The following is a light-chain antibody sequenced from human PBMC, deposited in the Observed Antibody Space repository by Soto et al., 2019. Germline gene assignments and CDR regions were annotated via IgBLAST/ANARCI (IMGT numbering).Light chain of an antibody. CDR2: DAS. CDR1: QSISSW. J-gene: IGKJ1*01. CDR3: QQYNSYPWT. Sequence: DIQMTQSPSTLSASVGDRVTITCRASQSISSWLAWYQQKPGKAPKLLIYDASSLESGVPSRFSGSGSGTEFTLTISSLQPDDFAPYYCQQYNSYPWTFGQGTKVELK. V-gene: IGKV1-5*01.